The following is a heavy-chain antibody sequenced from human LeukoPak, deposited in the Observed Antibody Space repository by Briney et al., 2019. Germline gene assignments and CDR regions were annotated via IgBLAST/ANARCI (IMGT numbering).Heavy chain of an antibody. CDR3: VRSAFHAGSGNYYDY. V-gene: IGHV3-74*01. CDR1: GFTFSTYC. CDR2: ICPDGTVT. D-gene: IGHD3-22*01. Sequence: GSLRLSCAASGFTFSTYCMHWVRQAPGKGPMWVSRICPDGTVTNYADSVKARFIISRDNARNTVYLQMNSLRVEDTAVYYCVRSAFHAGSGNYYDYWGQGTLVTVSS. J-gene: IGHJ4*02.